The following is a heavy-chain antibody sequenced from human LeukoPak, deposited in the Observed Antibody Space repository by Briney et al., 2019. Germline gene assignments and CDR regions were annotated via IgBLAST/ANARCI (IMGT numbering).Heavy chain of an antibody. J-gene: IGHJ5*02. D-gene: IGHD1-26*01. V-gene: IGHV1-24*01. CDR3: ATMVGSSATVNWFDP. CDR1: GYTLTELS. CDR2: FDPEDGET. Sequence: ASVKVSCKVSGYTLTELSMHWVRRAPGKGLEWMGGFDPEDGETIYAQKFQGRVTMTEDTSTDTAYMELSSLRSEDTAVYYCATMVGSSATVNWFDPWGQGTLVTVSS.